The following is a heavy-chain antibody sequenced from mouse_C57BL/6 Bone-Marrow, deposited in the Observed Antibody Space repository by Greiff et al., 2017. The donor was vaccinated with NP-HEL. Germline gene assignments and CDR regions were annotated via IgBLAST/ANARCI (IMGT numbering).Heavy chain of an antibody. D-gene: IGHD2-3*01. J-gene: IGHJ2*01. CDR1: GFTFSDYY. Sequence: EVKVVESGGGLVQPGGSLKLSCAASGFTFSDYYMYWVRQTPEKRLEWVAYISNGGGSTYYPDTVKGRFTISRDNAKNTLYLQMSRLKSEDTAMYYCARHSGYYSFDYWGQGTTLTVSS. CDR2: ISNGGGST. V-gene: IGHV5-12*01. CDR3: ARHSGYYSFDY.